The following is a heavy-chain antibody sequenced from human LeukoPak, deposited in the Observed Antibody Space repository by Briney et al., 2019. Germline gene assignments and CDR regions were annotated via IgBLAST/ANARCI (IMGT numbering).Heavy chain of an antibody. J-gene: IGHJ4*02. Sequence: GESLKVSCKGSGYSFTIYWIGWVRQMPGKGLEWMGIIYPGDSDTRYSPSFQGQVTISADKSISTAYLQWSSLKASDTAMYYCARSPGGRRIVVANFDYWGQGTLVTVSS. CDR1: GYSFTIYW. CDR2: IYPGDSDT. CDR3: ARSPGGRRIVVANFDY. D-gene: IGHD3-22*01. V-gene: IGHV5-51*01.